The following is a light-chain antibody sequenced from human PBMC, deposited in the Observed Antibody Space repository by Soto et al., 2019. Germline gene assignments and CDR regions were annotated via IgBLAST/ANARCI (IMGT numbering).Light chain of an antibody. CDR2: EDD. Sequence: NFMLTQPHSVSESPGKTVTISCTRSSGSIASNYVQWYQQRPGSAPTTLIYEDDRRPSGVPDRFSGSIDRSSNSASLPISGLKTEDEADYYCQSYDSSNPVVFGGGTKLTVL. V-gene: IGLV6-57*04. CDR1: SGSIASNY. CDR3: QSYDSSNPVV. J-gene: IGLJ2*01.